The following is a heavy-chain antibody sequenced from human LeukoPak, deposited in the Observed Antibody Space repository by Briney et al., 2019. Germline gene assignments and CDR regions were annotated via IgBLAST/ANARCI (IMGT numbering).Heavy chain of an antibody. CDR1: GYTFTGYY. CDR3: AKDKGGVIVITSDY. Sequence: ASVKVSCKASGYTFTGYYMHWVRQAPGQGLEWMGRINPNNGGTNYAQKFQGRFTISRDNSKNTLFLQMNSLRAEDTAVYYCAKDKGGVIVITSDYWGQGTLVTVSS. J-gene: IGHJ4*02. D-gene: IGHD3-16*02. CDR2: INPNNGGT. V-gene: IGHV1-2*06.